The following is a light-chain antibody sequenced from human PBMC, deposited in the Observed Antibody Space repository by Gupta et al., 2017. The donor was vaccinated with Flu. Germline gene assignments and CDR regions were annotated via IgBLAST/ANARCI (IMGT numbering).Light chain of an antibody. Sequence: GTLSLSPGERVTLSCRASESVSNNYLAWYQQKPGQAPRLLIAGASNRATAIPDRFSGSGSGTDFTLTISGLQPADSAVYYCQQYGTSPQTFGQGTKVEIK. J-gene: IGKJ1*01. CDR3: QQYGTSPQT. CDR2: GAS. CDR1: ESVSNNY. V-gene: IGKV3-20*01.